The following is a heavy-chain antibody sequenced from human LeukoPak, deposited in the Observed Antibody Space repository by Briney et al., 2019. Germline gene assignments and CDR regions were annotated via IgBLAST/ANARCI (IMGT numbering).Heavy chain of an antibody. CDR2: ISGSGGST. D-gene: IGHD2-2*02. Sequence: GGSLRLSCAASGFTFSSYAMSWVRQAPGKGLEWVSAISGSGGSTYYADSVKGRFTISRDNSKNTLYLQMNSLRAEDTAVYYCAKATSAPAAIIQEYDYWGQGTLVTVSS. J-gene: IGHJ4*02. CDR3: AKATSAPAAIIQEYDY. V-gene: IGHV3-23*01. CDR1: GFTFSSYA.